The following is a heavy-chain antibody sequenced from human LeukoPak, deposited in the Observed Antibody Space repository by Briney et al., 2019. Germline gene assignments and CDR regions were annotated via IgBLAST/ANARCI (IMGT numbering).Heavy chain of an antibody. CDR2: IYYSGST. CDR1: GGSISSSSYY. V-gene: IGHV4-39*01. J-gene: IGHJ4*02. CDR3: ASSSAMVTHSFDY. D-gene: IGHD5-18*01. Sequence: PSETLSLTCTVSGGSISSSSYYWGWIRQPPGKGLEWIGNIYYSGSTYYNPSLKSRVTISVDTSKNQFSLKLTSVTAADTAVYYCASSSAMVTHSFDYWGQGTLVTVSS.